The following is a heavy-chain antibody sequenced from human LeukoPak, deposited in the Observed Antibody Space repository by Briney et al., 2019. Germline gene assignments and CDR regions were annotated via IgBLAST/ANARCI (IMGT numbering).Heavy chain of an antibody. Sequence: ASVKVSCKASGYTFTSYGISWVRPAPGQGLEWMGWISAYNGNTNYAQKLQGRVTMTTDTSTSTGYMELRSLRDDETAVYYCARVGFMSSSGYWGQGNLVTVSS. CDR1: GYTFTSYG. V-gene: IGHV1-18*01. J-gene: IGHJ4*02. D-gene: IGHD6-13*01. CDR2: ISAYNGNT. CDR3: ARVGFMSSSGY.